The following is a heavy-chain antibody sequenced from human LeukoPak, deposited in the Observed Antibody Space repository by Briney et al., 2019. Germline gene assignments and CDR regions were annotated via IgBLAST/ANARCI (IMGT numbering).Heavy chain of an antibody. D-gene: IGHD1-26*01. V-gene: IGHV3-15*01. CDR3: AKDPARIVGATIDI. Sequence: GGSLRLSCLASGFTFTDAWMSWVRQPPGKGLVWIGRFKSRSAGGTTDYAAPVKGRFTISRDDSKSTLYLQMDSLRAEDTAVYYCAKDPARIVGATIDIWGQGTMVTVSS. CDR1: GFTFTDAW. CDR2: FKSRSAGGTT. J-gene: IGHJ3*02.